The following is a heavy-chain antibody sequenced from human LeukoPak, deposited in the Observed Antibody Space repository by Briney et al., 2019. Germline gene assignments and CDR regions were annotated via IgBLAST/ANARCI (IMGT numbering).Heavy chain of an antibody. Sequence: ASVKVSCKASGYTFTSYGISWVRQAPGQGLEWMGWISAYNGNTNYAQKLQGRVTMTTDTSTSTAYMELRSLRSDDTAVYYCARRYSSGWFGGAFDIWGPGTMVTVSS. CDR1: GYTFTSYG. CDR3: ARRYSSGWFGGAFDI. CDR2: ISAYNGNT. J-gene: IGHJ3*02. D-gene: IGHD6-19*01. V-gene: IGHV1-18*01.